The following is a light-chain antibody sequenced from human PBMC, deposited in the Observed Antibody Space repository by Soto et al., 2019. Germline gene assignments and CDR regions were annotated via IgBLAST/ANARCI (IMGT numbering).Light chain of an antibody. CDR1: TGDIGTFDH. J-gene: IGLJ2*01. CDR2: EVT. V-gene: IGLV2-8*01. Sequence: QSALTQPPSASGSPGQSVTISCAGSTGDIGTFDHVSWYQQHPVKAPKLLIYEVTKRPPGVPARFSGSKSANTASLTISGLQADDEADYYCSSYAGTNNVIFGGGTKVTVL. CDR3: SSYAGTNNVI.